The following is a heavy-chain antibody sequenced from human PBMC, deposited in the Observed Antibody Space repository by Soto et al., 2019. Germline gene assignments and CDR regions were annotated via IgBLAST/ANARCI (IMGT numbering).Heavy chain of an antibody. CDR2: IRYDGSNI. J-gene: IGHJ4*02. CDR1: GFTFSGLG. CDR3: ARDGVGHTTFFGYFDY. Sequence: QVQLVESGGGVVQPGRSLRLSCAASGFTFSGLGMHWVRQAPGKGLEWVSVIRYDGSNIYYADAVKCRFTISEVNSKDTLYPQMNTLRADGTAVYYCARDGVGHTTFFGYFDYWGQGTLVTVSS. V-gene: IGHV3-33*01. D-gene: IGHD1-26*01.